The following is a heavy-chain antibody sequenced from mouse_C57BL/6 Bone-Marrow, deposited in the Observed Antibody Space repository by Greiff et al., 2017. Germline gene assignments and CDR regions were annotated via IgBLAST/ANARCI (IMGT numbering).Heavy chain of an antibody. J-gene: IGHJ3*01. Sequence: VQLQQPGAELVKPGASVKLSCKASGYTFTSYWMHWVKQRPGQGLEWIGMIHPNSGSTNYNEKFKSKATLTVDKSSSTAYMQLSSMTSEDSAVYYCAREGRLPELSAYWGQGTLVTVSA. V-gene: IGHV1-64*01. CDR1: GYTFTSYW. CDR2: IHPNSGST. CDR3: AREGRLPELSAY.